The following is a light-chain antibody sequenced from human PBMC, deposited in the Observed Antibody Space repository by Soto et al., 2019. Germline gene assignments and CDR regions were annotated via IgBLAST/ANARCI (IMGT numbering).Light chain of an antibody. V-gene: IGKV1-39*01. CDR2: AAS. CDR1: QSISNH. J-gene: IGKJ1*01. Sequence: DIKMYQSPSSLSATVGDRVTITCRASQSISNHLNWYQQKPGKAPKLLIFAASSLQSGVPSRFSGSRSGPDFTLTISSLQPEDFATYYCQQSYSSPPTFGQGTKV. CDR3: QQSYSSPPT.